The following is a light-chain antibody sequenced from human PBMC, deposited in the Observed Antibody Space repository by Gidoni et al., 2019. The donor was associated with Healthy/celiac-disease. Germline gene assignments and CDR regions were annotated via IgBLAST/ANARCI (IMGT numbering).Light chain of an antibody. CDR1: SSNIGAGYD. Sequence: QSVLTQPPSVSGAPGQRVTISCTGSSSNIGAGYDVHWYQQLPGTAPKLPIYGNSNRPSGVPERFYGSKSGTSASLAITGLQAEDEADYYCQSYDSSLSGSVFGGGTKLTVL. J-gene: IGLJ2*01. CDR3: QSYDSSLSGSV. CDR2: GNS. V-gene: IGLV1-40*01.